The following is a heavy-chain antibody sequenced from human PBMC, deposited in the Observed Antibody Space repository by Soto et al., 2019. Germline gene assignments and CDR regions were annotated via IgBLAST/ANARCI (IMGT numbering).Heavy chain of an antibody. D-gene: IGHD2-2*01. J-gene: IGHJ4*02. Sequence: QVQLVESGGGLVKPGGSLRLSSVASGFTFRDYYMSWVRQTPGKGLEWVSYISSSNTYTNYADSVKGRFTISRDNAKNSLFLQMNSLRVEDTAIYYCARDRTLYSTSPLGYWGQGTLVTVSS. CDR2: ISSSNTYT. CDR1: GFTFRDYY. CDR3: ARDRTLYSTSPLGY. V-gene: IGHV3-11*06.